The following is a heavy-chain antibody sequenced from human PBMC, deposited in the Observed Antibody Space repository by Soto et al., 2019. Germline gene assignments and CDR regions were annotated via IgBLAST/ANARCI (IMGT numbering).Heavy chain of an antibody. D-gene: IGHD3-3*01. CDR2: IIPMFGTP. CDR3: ARDKDYDFWSGYYPGPLDY. V-gene: IGHV1-69*05. J-gene: IGHJ4*02. CDR1: AGTFRSYA. Sequence: SVKVSCKAAAGTFRSYAMRWVRQAPGHGLAWMGGIIPMFGTPNYAQNFKGRLTMTRDTSISTAYMELSRLRSDDTAVYYCARDKDYDFWSGYYPGPLDYWGQGTLVTVSS.